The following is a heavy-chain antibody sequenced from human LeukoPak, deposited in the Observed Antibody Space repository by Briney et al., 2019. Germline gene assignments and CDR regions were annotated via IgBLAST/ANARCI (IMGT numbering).Heavy chain of an antibody. D-gene: IGHD3-10*01. CDR1: GGSISSSGYC. J-gene: IGHJ4*02. V-gene: IGHV4-39*01. Sequence: SETLSLTCTVSGGSISSSGYCWGWIRQPPGKGLEWIGSIDYSGNTNYNPSLKSRVTISVDMSKNQFSLKLSSVTAADTAVYYCAKSYGSGSYAPVGYWGQGTLVTVSS. CDR3: AKSYGSGSYAPVGY. CDR2: IDYSGNT.